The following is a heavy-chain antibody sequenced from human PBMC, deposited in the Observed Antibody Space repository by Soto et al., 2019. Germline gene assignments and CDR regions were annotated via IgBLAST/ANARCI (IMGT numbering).Heavy chain of an antibody. CDR2: IIPIFGTA. V-gene: IGHV1-69*12. Sequence: QVQLVQSGAEVKKPGSSVKVSCKASGGTFSSYAISWVRQAPGQGLEWMGGIIPIFGTANYAQKFQGRVTITADESTSTAYMELSRLRSEDTAVYYCARAAVGYYYDSSGYYVDYWGQGTLVTVSS. J-gene: IGHJ4*02. CDR1: GGTFSSYA. D-gene: IGHD3-22*01. CDR3: ARAAVGYYYDSSGYYVDY.